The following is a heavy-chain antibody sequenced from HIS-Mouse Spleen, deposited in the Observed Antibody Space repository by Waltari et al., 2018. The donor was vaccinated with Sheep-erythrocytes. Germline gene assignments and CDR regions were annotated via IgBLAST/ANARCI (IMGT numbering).Heavy chain of an antibody. CDR3: ATTPRGYSGYDFDY. CDR2: IYYSGST. D-gene: IGHD5-12*01. V-gene: IGHV4-39*07. CDR1: GGSISSSSYY. Sequence: QLQLQESGPGLVKPSETLSLTCTVSGGSISSSSYYWGWIRKPPGKGLEWIGSIYYSGSTYYNPSLKSRVTISVDTSKNQFSLKLSSVTAADTAVYYCATTPRGYSGYDFDYWGQGTLVTVSS. J-gene: IGHJ4*02.